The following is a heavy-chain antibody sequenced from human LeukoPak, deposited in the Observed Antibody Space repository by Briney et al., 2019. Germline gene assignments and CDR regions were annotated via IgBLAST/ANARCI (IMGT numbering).Heavy chain of an antibody. CDR2: INQDGTEK. CDR1: GFTFSSYS. Sequence: GGSLRLSCAASGFTFSSYSMNWIRQAPGKGLEWVANINQDGTEKYYVDSVKGRFTISRDYAKNSLYLQMNSLRVEDTAVYYCAKVAKYYYGPETYYFFEQWGQGTPVTASS. J-gene: IGHJ4*02. CDR3: AKVAKYYYGPETYYFFEQ. D-gene: IGHD3-10*01. V-gene: IGHV3-7*01.